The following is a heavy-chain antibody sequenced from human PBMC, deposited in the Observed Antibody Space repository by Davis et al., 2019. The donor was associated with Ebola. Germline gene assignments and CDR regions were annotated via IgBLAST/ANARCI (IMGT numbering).Heavy chain of an antibody. J-gene: IGHJ6*04. V-gene: IGHV1-46*01. CDR2: INPSDGST. CDR3: AREEIIVATKLGRYYYYGMDV. CDR1: GYTFTSYY. D-gene: IGHD5-12*01. Sequence: AASLKVSCKASGYTFTSYYMHWVLQAPGQGLEWMGIINPSDGSTSYAQKFQGRVTMTRDTSTSTVYMELSSLRSEDTAVYYCAREEIIVATKLGRYYYYGMDVWGKGTTVTVSS.